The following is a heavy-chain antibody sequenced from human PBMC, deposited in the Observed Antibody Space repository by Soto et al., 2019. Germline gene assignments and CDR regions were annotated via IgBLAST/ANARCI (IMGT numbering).Heavy chain of an antibody. CDR1: GGTFSSYA. D-gene: IGHD2-2*01. V-gene: IGHV1-69*01. Sequence: KVSCKASGGTFSSYAISWVRQAPGQGLEWMGGIIPIFGTANYAQKFQGRVTITADESTSTAYMELSSLRSEDTAVYYCARAPTPIVVVPAAMGLWYFDLWGRGTLVTVSS. J-gene: IGHJ2*01. CDR3: ARAPTPIVVVPAAMGLWYFDL. CDR2: IIPIFGTA.